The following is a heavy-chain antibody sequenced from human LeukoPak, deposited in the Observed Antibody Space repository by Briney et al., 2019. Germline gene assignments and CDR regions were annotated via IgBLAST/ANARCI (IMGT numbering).Heavy chain of an antibody. CDR3: ARAKQLWLRGAYYYYMDV. J-gene: IGHJ6*03. CDR2: IKQDGSEK. Sequence: GGSLRLSCAASGFTFSGYWMSWVRQAPGKGLEWVANIKQDGSEKYYVDSVKGRFTISRDNAKNSLYLQMNSLRAEDTAVYYCARAKQLWLRGAYYYYMDVWGKGTTVTVSS. D-gene: IGHD5-18*01. V-gene: IGHV3-7*01. CDR1: GFTFSGYW.